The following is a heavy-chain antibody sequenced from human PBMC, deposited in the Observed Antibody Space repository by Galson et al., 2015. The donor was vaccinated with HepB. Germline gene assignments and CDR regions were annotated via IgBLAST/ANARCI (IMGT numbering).Heavy chain of an antibody. Sequence: QSGAEVKKPGASVKVSCKASGYTFTSYDISWVRQAPGQGLEWMGWISAYNGNTNYAQKLQGRVTMTTDTSTSTAYMELRSLRSDDTAVYYCARDQEYCSGGSCYSGGWFDPWGQGTLVTVSS. D-gene: IGHD2-15*01. J-gene: IGHJ5*02. CDR2: ISAYNGNT. CDR1: GYTFTSYD. CDR3: ARDQEYCSGGSCYSGGWFDP. V-gene: IGHV1-18*01.